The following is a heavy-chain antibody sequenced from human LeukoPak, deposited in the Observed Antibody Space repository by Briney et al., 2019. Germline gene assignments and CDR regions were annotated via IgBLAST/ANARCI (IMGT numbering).Heavy chain of an antibody. CDR2: IYYSGST. V-gene: IGHV4-31*03. J-gene: IGHJ4*02. CDR1: GGSLSSGGYY. D-gene: IGHD1-20*01. CDR3: AGDNRYNWNYYDY. Sequence: SETLSLTCTVSGGSLSSGGYYWCWIRQHPGTGLEWIGYIYYSGSTYYNPSLKSRVTISVDTSKNQFSLKLSSVTAADTAVYCCAGDNRYNWNYYDYWGQGTLVTVSS.